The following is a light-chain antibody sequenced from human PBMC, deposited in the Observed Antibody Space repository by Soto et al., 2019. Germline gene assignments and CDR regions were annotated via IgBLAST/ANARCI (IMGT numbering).Light chain of an antibody. J-gene: IGKJ4*01. V-gene: IGKV1-39*01. Sequence: DIQMTQSPSSQSASVGDRVTITYQASQSISDYLNWYYQKPGKAPNLLIYGASSLQSGVPSRFSGGGSGTEFTLTINSLQPEDFATYYCQQSYSFPFTFGGGTKV. CDR3: QQSYSFPFT. CDR1: QSISDY. CDR2: GAS.